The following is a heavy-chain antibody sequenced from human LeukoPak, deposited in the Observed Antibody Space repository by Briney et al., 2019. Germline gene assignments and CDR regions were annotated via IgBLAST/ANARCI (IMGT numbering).Heavy chain of an antibody. CDR1: AFIFSGHW. V-gene: IGHV3-7*03. Sequence: GGSLRLSCEGSAFIFSGHWMNWVRQTPGKGLEWVASIKEDGSERQYVDSVKGRFSISRDNTKGSLFLQLNSLRAEDTAVYYCAYSRSSLAAGYWGQGTPVTVSS. CDR3: AYSRSSLAAGY. J-gene: IGHJ4*02. CDR2: IKEDGSER. D-gene: IGHD2-15*01.